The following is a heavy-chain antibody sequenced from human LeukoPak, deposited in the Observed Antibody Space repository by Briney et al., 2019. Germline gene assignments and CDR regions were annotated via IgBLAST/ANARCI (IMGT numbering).Heavy chain of an antibody. CDR3: ARSRYSSSWYYDY. CDR1: GGSISSSSYY. V-gene: IGHV4-39*01. D-gene: IGHD6-13*01. J-gene: IGHJ4*02. Sequence: PSETLSLTCTVSGGSISSSSYYWGWIRQPPGKGPEWIGSIYYSGSTYYNPSLKSRVTISVDTSKNQFSLKLSSVTAADTAVYYCARSRYSSSWYYDYWGQGTLVTVSS. CDR2: IYYSGST.